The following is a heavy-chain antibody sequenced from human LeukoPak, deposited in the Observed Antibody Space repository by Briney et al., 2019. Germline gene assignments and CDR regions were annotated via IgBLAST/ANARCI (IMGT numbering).Heavy chain of an antibody. CDR1: GVTFSSYA. V-gene: IGHV3-30-3*02. Sequence: GGSLKLSCAAAGVTFSSYAMHLVRQAPGKGLEWVAVISYDGSNKYYADSVKGRFTISRDNSKNTLYLQMNGLRAEDTAVYYCAKDWSGPGGAFDIWGQGTMVTVSS. J-gene: IGHJ3*02. CDR2: ISYDGSNK. CDR3: AKDWSGPGGAFDI. D-gene: IGHD1-26*01.